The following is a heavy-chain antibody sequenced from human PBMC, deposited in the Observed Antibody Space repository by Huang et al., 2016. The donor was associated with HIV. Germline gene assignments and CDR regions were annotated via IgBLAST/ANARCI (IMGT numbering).Heavy chain of an antibody. CDR1: GFTFSCYA. D-gene: IGHD6-13*01. V-gene: IGHV3-23*01. Sequence: EVQLLESGGGLLQPGGSLSLSCAASGFTFSCYASTWVRLNPGNGLEWVSTITEAGHTYYADSVKGRFTISRDNSKNTLYIQMNSLRAEDTALYYCAKQAPYGTTWYGGSDYWGQGTLVTVSS. J-gene: IGHJ4*02. CDR3: AKQAPYGTTWYGGSDY. CDR2: ITEAGHT.